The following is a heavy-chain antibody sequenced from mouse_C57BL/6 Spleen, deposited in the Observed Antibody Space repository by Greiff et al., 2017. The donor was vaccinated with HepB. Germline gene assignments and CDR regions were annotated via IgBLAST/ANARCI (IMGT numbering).Heavy chain of an antibody. CDR1: GYAFSSYW. Sequence: QVQLQQSGAELVKPGASVKISCKASGYAFSSYWMNWVKQRPGKGLEWIGQIYPGDGDTNYNGKFKGKATLTADKSSSTAYMQLSSLTSEDSAVYFCARSVLYDGYPYYFDDWGQGTTLTVSS. D-gene: IGHD2-3*01. CDR2: IYPGDGDT. V-gene: IGHV1-80*01. J-gene: IGHJ2*01. CDR3: ARSVLYDGYPYYFDD.